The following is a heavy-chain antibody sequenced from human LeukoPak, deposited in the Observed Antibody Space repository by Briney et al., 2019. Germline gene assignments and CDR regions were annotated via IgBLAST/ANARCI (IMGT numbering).Heavy chain of an antibody. Sequence: GASVKVSCKASGYTFTSYYMHWVRQAPGQGLEWMGIINPSGGSTSYAQKFQGRVTMTRDMSTSTVYMELSSLRSEDTAVYYCARGSIGSSWSLDSWFDPWGQGTLVTVSS. J-gene: IGHJ5*02. CDR2: INPSGGST. D-gene: IGHD6-13*01. CDR3: ARGSIGSSWSLDSWFDP. V-gene: IGHV1-46*01. CDR1: GYTFTSYY.